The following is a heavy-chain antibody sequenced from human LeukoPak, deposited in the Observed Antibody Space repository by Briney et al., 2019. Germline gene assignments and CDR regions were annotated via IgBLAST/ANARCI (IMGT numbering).Heavy chain of an antibody. CDR1: GFSFSSYE. CDR3: ARVPRRTGRPVVFWFDP. Sequence: PGGSLRLSCAASGFSFSSYEMNWVRQAPGKGLEWIGYIYYSGSTNYNPSLKSRVTISVDTSKNQFSLKLSSVTAADTAVYYCARVPRRTGRPVVFWFDPWGQGTLVTVSS. V-gene: IGHV4-59*01. D-gene: IGHD3/OR15-3a*01. CDR2: IYYSGST. J-gene: IGHJ5*02.